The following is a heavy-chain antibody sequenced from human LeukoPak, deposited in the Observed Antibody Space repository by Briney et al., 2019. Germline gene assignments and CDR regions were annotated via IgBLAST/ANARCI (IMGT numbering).Heavy chain of an antibody. V-gene: IGHV3-9*01. Sequence: GGSLRLSCAASGFTFDDYAMHWVRQAPGKGLEWVSGISWNSGSIGYADSVKGRFTISRDNAKNSLYLQMNSLRAEDTALYYCAKGAPAWQWLVSSDDAFDIWGQGTMDTVSS. CDR3: AKGAPAWQWLVSSDDAFDI. CDR1: GFTFDDYA. D-gene: IGHD6-19*01. CDR2: ISWNSGSI. J-gene: IGHJ3*02.